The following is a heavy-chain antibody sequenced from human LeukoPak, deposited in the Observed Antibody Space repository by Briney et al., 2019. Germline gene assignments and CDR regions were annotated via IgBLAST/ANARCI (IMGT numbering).Heavy chain of an antibody. Sequence: SETLSLTCTVSGGSLSSDYWTWIRQPPGKRLQWIGYLYYSGSTNYNPSLKSRVTISVDTSKNQFSLKLRSVTAADTAVYYCARLGNRDGYNYFLDYWGQGILVTVSS. CDR2: LYYSGST. CDR3: ARLGNRDGYNYFLDY. J-gene: IGHJ4*02. V-gene: IGHV4-59*08. D-gene: IGHD5-12*01. CDR1: GGSLSSDY.